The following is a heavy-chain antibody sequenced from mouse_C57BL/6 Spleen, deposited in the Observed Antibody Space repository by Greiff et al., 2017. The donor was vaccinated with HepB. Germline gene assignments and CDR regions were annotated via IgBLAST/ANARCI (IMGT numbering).Heavy chain of an antibody. V-gene: IGHV1-82*01. CDR3: ARWGTAQPFAY. CDR2: IYPGDGDT. D-gene: IGHD3-2*02. CDR1: GYAFSSSW. J-gene: IGHJ3*01. Sequence: VKLQESGPELVKPGASVKISCKASGYAFSSSWMNWVKQRPGKGLEWIGRIYPGDGDTNYNGKFKGKATLTADKSSSTAYMQLSSLTSEDSAVYFCARWGTAQPFAYWGQGTLVTVSA.